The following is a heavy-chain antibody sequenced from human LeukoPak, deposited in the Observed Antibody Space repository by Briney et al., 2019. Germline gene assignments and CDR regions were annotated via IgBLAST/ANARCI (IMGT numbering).Heavy chain of an antibody. CDR2: INPNSGDT. D-gene: IGHD6-19*01. J-gene: IGHJ4*02. Sequence: ASVKVSCKTSGDTFTDYYIHWVRQAPGQGLEWMGWINPNSGDTNYAQRFLGRVTLTTDTSISTAYMELSSLRSDDTAVYYCARVQYSSGWSYYFDYWGQGTLVTVSS. V-gene: IGHV1-2*02. CDR3: ARVQYSSGWSYYFDY. CDR1: GDTFTDYY.